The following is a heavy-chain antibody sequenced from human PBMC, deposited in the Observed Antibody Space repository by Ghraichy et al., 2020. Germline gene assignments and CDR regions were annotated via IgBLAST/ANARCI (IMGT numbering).Heavy chain of an antibody. CDR2: IKQDGSEE. J-gene: IGHJ4*02. CDR3: ARGLRWNDY. V-gene: IGHV3-7*01. CDR1: GFTFSDYW. D-gene: IGHD4-23*01. Sequence: GGSLRLSCAASGFTFSDYWMNWVRQAPGKGLEWVAKIKQDGSEENYVDSVKGRFTISRDNAKKSLYLQMNSLRAEDTAVYYCARGLRWNDYWGQGTLVTVSS.